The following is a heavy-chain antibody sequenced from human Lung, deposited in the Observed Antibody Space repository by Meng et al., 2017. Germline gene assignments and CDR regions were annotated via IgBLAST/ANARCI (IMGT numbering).Heavy chain of an antibody. CDR2: LSGGGFTT. J-gene: IGHJ4*02. V-gene: IGHV3-23*04. Sequence: VALVGVGGGVVPPGGSLRLSCAASGFSFSSYAMSWVRHAPGKGLEWVSALSGGGFTTYYADSVKGRFAISRHNSKNTLYLQMNSLRAEDTALYYCAKYSYGLGDYLDYWGQGALVTVSS. D-gene: IGHD3-10*01. CDR1: GFSFSSYA. CDR3: AKYSYGLGDYLDY.